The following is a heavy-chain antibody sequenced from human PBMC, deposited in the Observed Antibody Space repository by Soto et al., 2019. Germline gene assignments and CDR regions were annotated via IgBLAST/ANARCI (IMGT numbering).Heavy chain of an antibody. Sequence: PGESLKISCAASGITFSSLAMSWVRLAPGKGLEWVSAISGSGSKTYYADSVKGRFAISRDNSKNTLYLQMNSLRAEDTAVYYCASGPTLFGAVINYSYYYGLGVWGQGTTVTVSS. J-gene: IGHJ6*02. V-gene: IGHV3-23*01. CDR2: ISGSGSKT. CDR3: ASGPTLFGAVINYSYYYGLGV. D-gene: IGHD3-3*01. CDR1: GITFSSLA.